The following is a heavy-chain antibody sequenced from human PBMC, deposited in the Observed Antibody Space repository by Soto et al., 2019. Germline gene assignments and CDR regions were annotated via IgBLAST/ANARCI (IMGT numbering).Heavy chain of an antibody. CDR3: ARVPGLRQLYPAGAFDI. CDR2: ISSSSSTI. J-gene: IGHJ3*02. CDR1: GFTFSSYS. V-gene: IGHV3-48*02. D-gene: IGHD6-6*01. Sequence: EVQLVESGGGLVQPGGSLRLSCAASGFTFSSYSMNWVRQAPGKGLEWVSYISSSSSTIYYADSVKGRFTISRDNAKNSLYLQMNSLRHEDTAVYYCARVPGLRQLYPAGAFDIWGQGTMVTVSS.